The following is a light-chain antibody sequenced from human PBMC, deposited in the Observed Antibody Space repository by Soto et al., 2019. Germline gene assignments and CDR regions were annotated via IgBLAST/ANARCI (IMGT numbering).Light chain of an antibody. V-gene: IGKV1-33*01. CDR3: QQYDNCPPWT. CDR2: DAS. CDR1: QDISNY. Sequence: DIQMTQSPSPLSASVGDRVTITCQASQDISNYLNWYQQKPGKAPKLLIYDASNLETGVPSMFSGSGSGTDFTFTTSSLQAEDIATYYCQQYDNCPPWTFGQGTKVESK. J-gene: IGKJ1*01.